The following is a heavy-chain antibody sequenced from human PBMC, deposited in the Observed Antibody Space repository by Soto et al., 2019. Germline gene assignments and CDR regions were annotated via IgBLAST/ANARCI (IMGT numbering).Heavy chain of an antibody. CDR2: ISYDGSNK. CDR3: ARDSVGVVVPAAISYYFDY. D-gene: IGHD2-2*01. Sequence: GSLRLSCAASGFTFSSYAMHWVRQAPGKGLEWVAVISYDGSNKYYADSVKGRFTISRDNSKNTLYLQMNSLRAEDTAVYYCARDSVGVVVPAAISYYFDYWGQGTLVTVSS. CDR1: GFTFSSYA. J-gene: IGHJ4*02. V-gene: IGHV3-30-3*01.